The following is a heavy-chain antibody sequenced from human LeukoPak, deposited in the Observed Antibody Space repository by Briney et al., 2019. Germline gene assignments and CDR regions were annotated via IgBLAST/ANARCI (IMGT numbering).Heavy chain of an antibody. D-gene: IGHD3-10*01. Sequence: GGSLRLSCAASGFTFSSYGMHWVRQAPGKGLEWVAFIRYDGSNKYYADSVKGRFTISRDNSKNTLYLHVNSLRPEDTAVYYCAKERGFGELLLPDAFDIWGRGTMVTVSS. J-gene: IGHJ3*02. CDR3: AKERGFGELLLPDAFDI. CDR1: GFTFSSYG. CDR2: IRYDGSNK. V-gene: IGHV3-30*02.